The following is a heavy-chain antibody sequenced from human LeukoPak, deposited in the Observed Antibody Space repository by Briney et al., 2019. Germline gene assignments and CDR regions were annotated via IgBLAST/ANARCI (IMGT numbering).Heavy chain of an antibody. Sequence: PGGSRRLSCAASGFTFSSYDMHWVRQGTGKGLEWVSAIGTAGDTYYPGSVKGRFTTSRENAKNSLYLQMNSLRVGDTAVYYCARGRGWGTFDIWGQGTMVTASS. CDR3: ARGRGWGTFDI. V-gene: IGHV3-13*04. CDR1: GFTFSSYD. J-gene: IGHJ3*02. CDR2: IGTAGDT. D-gene: IGHD3-10*01.